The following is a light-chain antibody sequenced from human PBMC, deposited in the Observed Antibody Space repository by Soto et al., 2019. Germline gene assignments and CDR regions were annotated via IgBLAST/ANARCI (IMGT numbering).Light chain of an antibody. CDR3: SSYTYSSTYL. Sequence: SALTQPASVSGSPGQSITISCTGTSSDVGGYNSVSWYQHHPGKAPKLMIYNVYNRPSGVFHRFSGSKSGSTASLTFSGLQAEDEADYYCSSYTYSSTYLFGTGTKVTVL. J-gene: IGLJ1*01. V-gene: IGLV2-14*03. CDR2: NVY. CDR1: SSDVGGYNS.